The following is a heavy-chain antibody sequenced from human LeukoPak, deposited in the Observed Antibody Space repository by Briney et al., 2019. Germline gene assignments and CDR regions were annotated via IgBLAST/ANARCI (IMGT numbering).Heavy chain of an antibody. CDR1: GYTFTGYY. J-gene: IGHJ4*02. CDR2: INPNSGGT. V-gene: IGHV1-2*06. Sequence: ASVKVSXKASGYTFTGYYMHWVRQAPGQGLEWMGRINPNSGGTNYAQKFQGRVTMTRDTSISTAYMELSRLRSDDTAVYYCARSDSSGYYYDYWGQGTLVTVSS. CDR3: ARSDSSGYYYDY. D-gene: IGHD3-22*01.